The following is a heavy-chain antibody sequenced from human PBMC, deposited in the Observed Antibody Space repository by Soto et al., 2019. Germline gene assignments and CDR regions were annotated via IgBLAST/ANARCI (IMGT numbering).Heavy chain of an antibody. V-gene: IGHV4-4*02. CDR2: IYHSGST. J-gene: IGHJ5*02. CDR1: GGSISSSNW. Sequence: QVQLQESGPGLVKPSGTLSLTCAVSGGSISSSNWWSWVRQPPGKGLEWIGEIYHSGSTNYNPSLKSRLTISVDQSKNQFSLKLSSVTAADTAVYYCARDYMVRGVMRWFDPWGQGTLVTVSS. CDR3: ARDYMVRGVMRWFDP. D-gene: IGHD3-10*01.